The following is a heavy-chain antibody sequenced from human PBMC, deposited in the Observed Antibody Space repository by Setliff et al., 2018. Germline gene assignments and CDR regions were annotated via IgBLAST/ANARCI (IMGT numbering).Heavy chain of an antibody. CDR1: GYSFTSYR. D-gene: IGHD3-3*01. CDR2: IYPGDSDT. J-gene: IGHJ5*02. CDR3: ARSRSNFWSGYFNWFDP. Sequence: GESLKISCKGSGYSFTSYRIGWVRQMPGKGLEWMGIIYPGDSDTRYSPSFQGQVTISADKSISTAYLQWSSLKASDTAMYYCARSRSNFWSGYFNWFDPWGQGTLVTVS. V-gene: IGHV5-51*01.